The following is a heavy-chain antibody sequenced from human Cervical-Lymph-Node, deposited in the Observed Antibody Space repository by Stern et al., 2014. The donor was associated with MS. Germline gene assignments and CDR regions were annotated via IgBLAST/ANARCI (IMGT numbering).Heavy chain of an antibody. CDR3: ARDTGDFGGNLLY. J-gene: IGHJ4*02. CDR1: GFTFSAYG. Sequence: VQLVESGGGVAQSGRSLRLSCAASGFTFSAYGMHWVRPAPGKGLEWGGLISYDGSNKLYADSVKGRFTISRDNSKNTVFLQVNSLRPEDTAVYYCARDTGDFGGNLLYWGQGTLVTVSS. D-gene: IGHD4-23*01. V-gene: IGHV3-30*03. CDR2: ISYDGSNK.